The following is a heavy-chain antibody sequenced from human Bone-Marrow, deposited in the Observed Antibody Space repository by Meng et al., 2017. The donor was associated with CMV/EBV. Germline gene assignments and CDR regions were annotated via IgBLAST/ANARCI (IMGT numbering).Heavy chain of an antibody. D-gene: IGHD2-2*01. V-gene: IGHV1-69*05. J-gene: IGHJ4*02. Sequence: SVKVSCKASGGTFSSYAISWVRQAPGQGLEWMGGIIPIFGTANYAQKFQGRVTITTDESTSTAYMELSSLRSEDTAVYYCARGRSSTSFMDYWGQGNLVPVSS. CDR1: GGTFSSYA. CDR3: ARGRSSTSFMDY. CDR2: IIPIFGTA.